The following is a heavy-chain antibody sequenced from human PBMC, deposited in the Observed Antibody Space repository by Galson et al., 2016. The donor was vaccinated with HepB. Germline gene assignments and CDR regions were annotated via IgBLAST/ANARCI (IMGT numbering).Heavy chain of an antibody. Sequence: SVKVSCKASGYTFTTYGISWVRQAPGQGLEWMGWISAKNGNTKYAQKVQGRVTMTTDISTSTAYMELRSLRSDDTAVYYCARVDSLIGFGELLAPSFTDYFYYGMDVWGQGTTVTVSS. D-gene: IGHD3-10*01. CDR2: ISAKNGNT. CDR3: ARVDSLIGFGELLAPSFTDYFYYGMDV. J-gene: IGHJ6*02. CDR1: GYTFTTYG. V-gene: IGHV1-18*01.